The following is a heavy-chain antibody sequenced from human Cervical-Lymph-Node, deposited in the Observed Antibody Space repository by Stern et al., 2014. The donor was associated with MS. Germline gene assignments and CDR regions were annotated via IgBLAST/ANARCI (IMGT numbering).Heavy chain of an antibody. Sequence: QVQLVESGGGVAQPGRSLRLSCAASGFTFSSYGMHWVRRAPGKGLEGVAVIWYDGSNKYYEASVMGRFTISRDNSKNTLYLQMNSLRAEDTAVYYCAIEEQLVRYYFDDWGQGTLVTVSS. D-gene: IGHD6-6*01. V-gene: IGHV3-33*01. J-gene: IGHJ4*02. CDR1: GFTFSSYG. CDR2: IWYDGSNK. CDR3: AIEEQLVRYYFDD.